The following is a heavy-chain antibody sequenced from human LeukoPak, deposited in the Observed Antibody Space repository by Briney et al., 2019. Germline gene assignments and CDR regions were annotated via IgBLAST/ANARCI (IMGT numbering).Heavy chain of an antibody. CDR3: ARGGPRGNGFDY. CDR2: YNPNSGDT. V-gene: IGHV1-2*02. D-gene: IGHD6-25*01. Sequence: ASVKVSCKASGCMFTGQFIHWVRQAPGQGLEWMGVYNPNSGDTTFSQRFQDRVTMTRDTSINTAFMELSRLTSDDTAVYYCARGGPRGNGFDYWGQGTLVSVSS. J-gene: IGHJ4*02. CDR1: GCMFTGQF.